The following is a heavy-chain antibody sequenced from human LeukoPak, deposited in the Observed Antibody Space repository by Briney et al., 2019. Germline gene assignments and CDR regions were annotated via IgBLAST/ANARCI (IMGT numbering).Heavy chain of an antibody. J-gene: IGHJ6*02. Sequence: GGSLRLSCAASGFTFSSYAMSWVRQAPGKGLEWVSAISGSGSSTYYADSVKGRFTISRDNSKNTLYLQMNSLRAEDTAVYYCAAPGEFRSSWSTYYYYYGMDVWGQGTTVTVSS. D-gene: IGHD6-13*01. CDR1: GFTFSSYA. CDR3: AAPGEFRSSWSTYYYYYGMDV. V-gene: IGHV3-23*01. CDR2: ISGSGSST.